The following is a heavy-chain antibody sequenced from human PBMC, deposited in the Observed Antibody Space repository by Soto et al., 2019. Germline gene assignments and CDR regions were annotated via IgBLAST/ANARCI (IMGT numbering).Heavy chain of an antibody. V-gene: IGHV4-39*01. D-gene: IGHD3-3*01. CDR3: ARHLFLEWLLENFDY. CDR1: GGSISSSSYY. Sequence: SETLSLTCTVSGGSISSSSYYWGWIRQPPGKGLEWIGSIYYSGSTYYNPSLKSRVTISVDTSKNQFSLKLSSVTAADTAVYYCARHLFLEWLLENFDYWGQGTLVTVSS. CDR2: IYYSGST. J-gene: IGHJ4*02.